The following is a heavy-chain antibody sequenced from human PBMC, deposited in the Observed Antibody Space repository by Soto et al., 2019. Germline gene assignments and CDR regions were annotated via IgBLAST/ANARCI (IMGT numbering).Heavy chain of an antibody. V-gene: IGHV3-30*18. Sequence: QVHLVESGGGVVQPGTSLRLSCAASGFSFSSYGMHWVRQAPGKGLEWVAVISYDGSHKFYADAVKGRFSIPRDNFKNTLYLQMSSLRDDDTALYYCAKDPRPVIQMVRGVSEFWGQGTLVTVSS. CDR1: GFSFSSYG. CDR3: AKDPRPVIQMVRGVSEF. CDR2: ISYDGSHK. D-gene: IGHD3-10*01. J-gene: IGHJ4*02.